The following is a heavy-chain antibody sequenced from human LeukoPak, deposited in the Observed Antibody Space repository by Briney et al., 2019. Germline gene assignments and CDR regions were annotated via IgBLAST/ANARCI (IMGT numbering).Heavy chain of an antibody. Sequence: PSETLSLTCTVSGGSISSYYWSWIRQPPGKGLEWIGYIYYSGSTNYNPSLKSRVTISVDTSKNQFSLKLSSVTAADTAVYYCARGRPAAAWFDPWGQGTLVTVSS. CDR3: ARGRPAAAWFDP. CDR1: GGSISSYY. V-gene: IGHV4-59*01. CDR2: IYYSGST. J-gene: IGHJ5*02. D-gene: IGHD6-13*01.